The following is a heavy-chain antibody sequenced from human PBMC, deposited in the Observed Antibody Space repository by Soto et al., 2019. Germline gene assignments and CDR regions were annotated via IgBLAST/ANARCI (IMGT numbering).Heavy chain of an antibody. D-gene: IGHD6-19*01. CDR2: IIPILGIA. CDR1: GGTFSSYT. CDR3: AGGAVARGTRDY. Sequence: QVQLVQSGAEVKKPGSSVKVSCKASGGTFSSYTISWVRQAPGQGLEWMGRIIPILGIANYEQKFQGRVTITADKSPRTAYMELSSPRSADTAVYYCAGGAVARGTRDYWGQGTLVTFSS. V-gene: IGHV1-69*02. J-gene: IGHJ4*02.